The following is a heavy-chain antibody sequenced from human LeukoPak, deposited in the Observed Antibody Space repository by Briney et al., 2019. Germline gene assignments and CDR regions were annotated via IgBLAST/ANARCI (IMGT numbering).Heavy chain of an antibody. D-gene: IGHD3-22*01. CDR3: ARGRLGPNWSDP. CDR2: IIPLLGIT. V-gene: IGHV1-69*04. CDR1: GGTFSSYA. J-gene: IGHJ5*02. Sequence: SVKVSCKASGGTFSSYAFNWVRQAPGQGLEWVGRIIPLLGITNHAQKLQGRVTVTADTATNTAYMELSSLRSEDTAVYYCARGRLGPNWSDPWGQGTLVTVSS.